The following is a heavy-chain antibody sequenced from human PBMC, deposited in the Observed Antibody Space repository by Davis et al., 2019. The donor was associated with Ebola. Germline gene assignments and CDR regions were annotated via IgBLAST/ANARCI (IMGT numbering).Heavy chain of an antibody. Sequence: ASVKVSCKVSGYTLTELSMHWVRQAPGKGLEWMGGFDPEDGETIYAQKFQGRVTMTEDTSTDTAYMELSSLRSEDTAVYYCATSWTSGLYSPSDYYYYYGMDVWGQGTTVTVSS. CDR2: FDPEDGET. V-gene: IGHV1-24*01. D-gene: IGHD4-11*01. CDR3: ATSWTSGLYSPSDYYYYYGMDV. J-gene: IGHJ6*02. CDR1: GYTLTELS.